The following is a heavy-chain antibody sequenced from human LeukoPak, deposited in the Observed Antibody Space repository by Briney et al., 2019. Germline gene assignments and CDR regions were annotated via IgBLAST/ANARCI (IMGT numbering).Heavy chain of an antibody. V-gene: IGHV3-23*01. D-gene: IGHD2-15*01. CDR2: ISGSGGST. J-gene: IGHJ4*02. CDR1: GLTFSSHA. CDR3: ASRYCSGGSCYPYHY. Sequence: QPGGSLRLSCAASGLTFSSHAMNWVRHAPGKGLEWVSGISGSGGSTDYADSVKGRFTIYRDNSKNTLYLQMNSLRAEDTAVYYCASRYCSGGSCYPYHYWGQGTLVTVSS.